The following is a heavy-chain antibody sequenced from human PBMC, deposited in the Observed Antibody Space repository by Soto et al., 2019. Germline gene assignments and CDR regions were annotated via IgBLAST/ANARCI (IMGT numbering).Heavy chain of an antibody. V-gene: IGHV4-59*01. Sequence: PSETLSLTCTVSGGSISSYYWSWIRQPPGKGLEWIGYIYYSGSTNHNPSLKSRVTISVDTSKNQFSLKLSSVTAADTAVYYCARDPVVVRGRDAFDIWGQGTMVTVSS. CDR3: ARDPVVVRGRDAFDI. J-gene: IGHJ3*02. CDR2: IYYSGST. CDR1: GGSISSYY. D-gene: IGHD3-10*01.